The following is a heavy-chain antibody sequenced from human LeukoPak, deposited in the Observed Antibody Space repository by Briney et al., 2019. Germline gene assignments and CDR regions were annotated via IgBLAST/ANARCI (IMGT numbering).Heavy chain of an antibody. J-gene: IGHJ4*02. V-gene: IGHV3-48*01. CDR1: GFTFSSYS. CDR3: ARDIVVVPAIIDY. D-gene: IGHD2-2*01. CDR2: ISSSSSTI. Sequence: HSGGSLRLSCAASGFTFSSYSMNWVRQAPGKGLEWVSYISSSSSTIYYADSVKGRFTISRDNAKNSLYLQMNSLRAEDTAVYYCARDIVVVPAIIDYWGQGTLVTVSS.